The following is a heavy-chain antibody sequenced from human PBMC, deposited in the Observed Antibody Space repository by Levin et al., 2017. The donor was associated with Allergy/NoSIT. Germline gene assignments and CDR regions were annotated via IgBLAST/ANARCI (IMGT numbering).Heavy chain of an antibody. CDR2: IHYSGIK. J-gene: IGHJ4*02. Sequence: SETLSLTCSVSAGFISSSSYYWGWIRQTPGKGLEWIGSIHYSGIKYHNPSLKSRVTISVETSKNQFSLKLSSVTAADTAVYYRARHNGGRGITTIRGVIGYWGQGTLVTVSS. CDR1: AGFISSSSYY. D-gene: IGHD3-10*01. V-gene: IGHV4-39*01. CDR3: ARHNGGRGITTIRGVIGY.